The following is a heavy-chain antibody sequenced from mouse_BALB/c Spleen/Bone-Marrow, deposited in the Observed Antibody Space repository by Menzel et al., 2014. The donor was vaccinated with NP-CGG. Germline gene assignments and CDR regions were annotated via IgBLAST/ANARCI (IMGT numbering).Heavy chain of an antibody. CDR1: GFNIKDTY. CDR2: IDPANGNT. D-gene: IGHD2-1*01. CDR3: AREDYGNSYAMDY. J-gene: IGHJ4*01. Sequence: VQLQQPGAELVKPGASVKLSCTASGFNIKDTYMYWVKQRPEQGLEWIGRIDPANGNTKYDPKFQGRATITADTSSNTAYLQLSSLTSEDTAVYYCAREDYGNSYAMDYWGQGTSVTVSS. V-gene: IGHV14-3*02.